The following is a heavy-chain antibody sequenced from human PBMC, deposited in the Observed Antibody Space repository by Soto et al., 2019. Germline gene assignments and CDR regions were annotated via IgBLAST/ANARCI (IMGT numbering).Heavy chain of an antibody. J-gene: IGHJ6*02. V-gene: IGHV3-7*01. CDR3: ARTRGSGTYYYYYGMDV. CDR2: IKQDGSEK. D-gene: IGHD3-10*01. Sequence: PGGSLRLSCAASGFTFSSYEMNWVRQAPGKGLEWVANIKQDGSEKYYVDSVKGRFTISRDNAKNSLYLQMNSLRAEDTTVYYCARTRGSGTYYYYYGMDVWGQGTTVTVSS. CDR1: GFTFSSYE.